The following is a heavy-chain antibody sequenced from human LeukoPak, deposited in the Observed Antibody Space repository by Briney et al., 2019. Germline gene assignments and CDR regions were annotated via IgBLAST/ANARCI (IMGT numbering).Heavy chain of an antibody. CDR2: ISTSGTT. CDR3: ARDTHQWPVDWFDP. CDR1: GGSISSYY. D-gene: IGHD6-19*01. Sequence: SETLSLTCTVSGGSISSYYWSWIRQSAGKGLEWIGRISTSGTTNYKPSLKSRVTISVDKSKNQLSLNLSSVTAADTAVYYCARDTHQWPVDWFDPRGQGTLVTVSS. J-gene: IGHJ5*02. V-gene: IGHV4-4*07.